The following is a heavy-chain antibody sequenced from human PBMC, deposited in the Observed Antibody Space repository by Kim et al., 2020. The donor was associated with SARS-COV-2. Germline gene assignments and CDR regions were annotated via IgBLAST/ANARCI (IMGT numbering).Heavy chain of an antibody. CDR3: ARRSSDFWSGYGGLDPLHFSYYGMDV. V-gene: IGHV4-39*01. J-gene: IGHJ6*01. CDR1: AGSISSSSYY. Sequence: SETLSLTCTVSAGSISSSSYYWGWIRQPPGKGLEWIGSIYYSGSTYYNPSLKSRVTISVDTSKNQFSLKLSSLTAADTAVYYCARRSSDFWSGYGGLDPLHFSYYGMDVWGQGTTVTVSS. CDR2: IYYSGST. D-gene: IGHD3-3*01.